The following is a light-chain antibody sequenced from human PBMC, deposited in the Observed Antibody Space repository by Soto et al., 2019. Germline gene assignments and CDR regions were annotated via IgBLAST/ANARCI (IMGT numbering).Light chain of an antibody. J-gene: IGLJ1*01. CDR3: AAWDDSLNGL. CDR1: RSNIGTKT. CDR2: SNN. Sequence: QSVLTQPPSASGTPGQTVTISCSGSRSNIGTKTVNWYRQFPGTAPKLLIYSNNQRPSGVPDRFSGSKSGTSASLAISGPLSEDEAVYYCAAWDDSLNGLFGTGTKLTVL. V-gene: IGLV1-44*01.